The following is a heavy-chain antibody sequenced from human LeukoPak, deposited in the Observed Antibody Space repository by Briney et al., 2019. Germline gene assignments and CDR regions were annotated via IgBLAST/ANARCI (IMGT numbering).Heavy chain of an antibody. V-gene: IGHV3-30*18. CDR1: GFTFSSCG. CDR3: AKDRGYDLGPDY. J-gene: IGHJ4*02. Sequence: PGGSLRLSCAASGFTFSSCGMQWVRQAPGKGLEWVAVVSYDGSNKYYADSVKGRFTISRDNSKNTLYLQMNSLRAEDTAVYYCAKDRGYDLGPDYWGQGTLVTVSS. D-gene: IGHD5-12*01. CDR2: VSYDGSNK.